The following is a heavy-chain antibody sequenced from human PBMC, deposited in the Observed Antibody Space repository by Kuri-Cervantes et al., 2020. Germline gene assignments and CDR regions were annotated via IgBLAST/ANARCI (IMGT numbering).Heavy chain of an antibody. V-gene: IGHV3-9*01. Sequence: SLKISCAASGFTFDDYAMHWVRQAPGKGLEWVSGISWNSGSIGYADSVKGRFTISRDNAKNSLYLQMDSLRVEDTAVYYCARGTWGPAYWGQGTLVTVSS. CDR2: ISWNSGSI. CDR3: ARGTWGPAY. D-gene: IGHD7-27*01. J-gene: IGHJ4*02. CDR1: GFTFDDYA.